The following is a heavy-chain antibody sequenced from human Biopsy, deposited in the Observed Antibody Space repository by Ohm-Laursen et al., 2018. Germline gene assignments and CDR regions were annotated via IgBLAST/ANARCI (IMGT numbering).Heavy chain of an antibody. CDR1: SYTFTDYN. V-gene: IGHV1-2*02. D-gene: IGHD2-8*01. Sequence: SVKVSCKGSSYTFTDYNIHWMRQAPGQGLEWLGYINCKTGATNYAQKFQGTVTMTRDTSISTAYLALGSLRSADTAIYYCARDPLNGHKHFDYWGQGSLVTVSS. J-gene: IGHJ4*02. CDR3: ARDPLNGHKHFDY. CDR2: INCKTGAT.